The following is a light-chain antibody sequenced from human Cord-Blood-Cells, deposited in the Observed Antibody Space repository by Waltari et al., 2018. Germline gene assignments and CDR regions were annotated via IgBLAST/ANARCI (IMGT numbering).Light chain of an antibody. CDR3: QQYNNWPLS. CDR1: QSVSSN. Sequence: EIVMTQYPATLSVSPGERDTLSCRASQSVSSNLAWYQQKPGQAPRLLIYGAYTRATGIPARFSGSGSGTEFTLTISSLQSEDFAVYYCQQYNNWPLSFGQGTKLEIK. V-gene: IGKV3-15*01. J-gene: IGKJ2*03. CDR2: GAY.